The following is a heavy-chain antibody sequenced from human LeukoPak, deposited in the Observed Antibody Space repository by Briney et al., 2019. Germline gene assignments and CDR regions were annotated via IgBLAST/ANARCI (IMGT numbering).Heavy chain of an antibody. D-gene: IGHD1-7*01. CDR3: AETNTQDWFDP. J-gene: IGHJ5*02. Sequence: SETLSLTCSVFGGSISSSSYYWGWLRQSPGKGLEWIASIYHDGNTFYNPSLKSRVAISVDTAKSQVSLRLRSVTAADTAVYYCAETNTQDWFDPWGQGTLATVSS. CDR2: IYHDGNT. V-gene: IGHV4-39*07. CDR1: GGSISSSSYY.